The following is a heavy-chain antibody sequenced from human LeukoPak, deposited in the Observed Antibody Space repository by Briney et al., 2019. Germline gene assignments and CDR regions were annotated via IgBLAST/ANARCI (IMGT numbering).Heavy chain of an antibody. CDR3: VRGQYSAFDI. CDR1: GDSVSGNIVA. V-gene: IGHV6-1*01. D-gene: IGHD2-21*01. CDR2: TYRGSS. J-gene: IGHJ3*02. Sequence: SQTLSLTCAVSGDSVSGNIVAWNWIRQSPSRGLEWLGRTYRGSSYYAPSMKSRISISPDTSKNQFSLHLNSVTPEDTAVYFCVRGQYSAFDIWGQGTLVTVYS.